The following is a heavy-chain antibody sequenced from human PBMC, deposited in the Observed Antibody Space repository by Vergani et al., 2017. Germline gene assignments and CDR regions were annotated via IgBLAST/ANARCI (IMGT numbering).Heavy chain of an antibody. CDR3: ARSKSINPWRTESRLGWFDF. J-gene: IGHJ4*02. Sequence: EVQLLESGGGLVQPGGSLRLSCAASGFTFSSYAMSWVRQAPGKGLEWVSAISGSGGSTYYADSVKGRFTISRDNSKNTLYLQMNSLRAEDTAVYYCARSKSINPWRTESRLGWFDFWGQGTLVTV. D-gene: IGHD1-1*01. V-gene: IGHV3-23*01. CDR1: GFTFSSYA. CDR2: ISGSGGST.